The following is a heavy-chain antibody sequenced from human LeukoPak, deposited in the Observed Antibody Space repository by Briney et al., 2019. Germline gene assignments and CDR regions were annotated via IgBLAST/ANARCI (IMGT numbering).Heavy chain of an antibody. J-gene: IGHJ2*01. V-gene: IGHV4-31*03. CDR3: ARAARQGFTMIVVPFFYFDL. CDR2: INHSGST. CDR1: XVSISSGASD. D-gene: IGHD3-22*01. Sequence: LXLXCTVSXVSISSGASDWGWIRQHPKRGLEWVGYINHSGSTYYNPSLGSRVTMSVDTSKNQFSLKLSSVTAADSAVYYCARAARQGFTMIVVPFFYFDLWGRGTLVTVSS.